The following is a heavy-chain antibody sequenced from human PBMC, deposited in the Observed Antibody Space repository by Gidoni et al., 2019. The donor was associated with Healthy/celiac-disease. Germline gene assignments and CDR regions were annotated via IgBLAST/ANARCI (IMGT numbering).Heavy chain of an antibody. V-gene: IGHV1-2*02. CDR3: ARDLGGDYGAFDI. CDR1: GYTFTGYY. CDR2: INPNSGGT. D-gene: IGHD4-17*01. J-gene: IGHJ3*02. Sequence: QLQLAQSGAEGKKPGASVKVSCKAAGYTFTGYYMHWVRQAPGQGLEWMGWINPNSGGTNYAQKFQGRVTMTRDTSISTAYMELSRLRSDDTAVYYCARDLGGDYGAFDIWGQGTMVTVSS.